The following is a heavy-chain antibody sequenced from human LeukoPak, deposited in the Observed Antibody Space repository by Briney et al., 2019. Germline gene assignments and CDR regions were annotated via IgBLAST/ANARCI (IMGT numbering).Heavy chain of an antibody. CDR3: GRGQWTSDY. Sequence: GGSLRLSCAASGFTFSDYYMSWIRQAPEKGLEWVSYISSSSSYTKNADAVKGRFTISRDNAKKSVYLQMNSLRAEDTAVYYCGRGQWTSDYWGQGTLVTVSS. J-gene: IGHJ4*02. D-gene: IGHD3/OR15-3a*01. V-gene: IGHV3-11*05. CDR2: ISSSSSYT. CDR1: GFTFSDYY.